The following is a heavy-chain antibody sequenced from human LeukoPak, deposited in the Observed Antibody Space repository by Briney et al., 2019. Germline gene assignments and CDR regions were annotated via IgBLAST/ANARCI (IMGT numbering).Heavy chain of an antibody. D-gene: IGHD6-13*01. Sequence: PGGSLRLSCAASGFTVSTNYMSWVRQAPGKGLEWVSIIYSDGSTDSADSMKGRFTISRDNSKNTLYLQMNSLRAEDTAVYYCAKGSPREQQLGKLNWFDPWGQGTLVTVSS. CDR1: GFTVSTNY. V-gene: IGHV3-53*01. CDR2: IYSDGST. CDR3: AKGSPREQQLGKLNWFDP. J-gene: IGHJ5*02.